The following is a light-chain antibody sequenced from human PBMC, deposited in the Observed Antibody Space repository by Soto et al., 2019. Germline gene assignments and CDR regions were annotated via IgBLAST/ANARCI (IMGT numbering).Light chain of an antibody. V-gene: IGKV3-20*01. CDR3: QQYVSSVT. CDR2: GAS. CDR1: QSVDSSF. Sequence: EIVLTQSPGSLPLSPGERATLSCRASQSVDSSFFAWYQQKPGHAPRLLIYGASNRATGIPDRFSGSGSGTDFTLTISRLETEDFAVYYCQQYVSSVTFGQGTKVEV. J-gene: IGKJ1*01.